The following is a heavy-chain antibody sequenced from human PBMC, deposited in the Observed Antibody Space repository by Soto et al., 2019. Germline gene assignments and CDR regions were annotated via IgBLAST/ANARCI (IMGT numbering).Heavy chain of an antibody. D-gene: IGHD6-25*01. V-gene: IGHV1-18*04. CDR1: GYTFTSYG. Sequence: QVQLVQSGTEVKKPGASVNASCKAFGYTFTSYGFSWVRQVPGQGLEWLGWIRAFNGDTQYSQTMKGRLTVTTDTATTTVHMELRSLTPADTAVYYCAREAGWQRMVPYDWGQGTLVNVS. J-gene: IGHJ4*02. CDR2: IRAFNGDT. CDR3: AREAGWQRMVPYD.